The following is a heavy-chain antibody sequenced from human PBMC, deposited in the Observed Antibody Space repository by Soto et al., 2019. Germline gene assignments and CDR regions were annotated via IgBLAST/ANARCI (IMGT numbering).Heavy chain of an antibody. CDR1: GYTFSTSG. V-gene: IGHV1-18*01. CDR2: ISTYNGDT. D-gene: IGHD2-15*01. Sequence: QVQLVQSGAEVRKPGASVKVSCKASGYTFSTSGMSWLRQAPGQGLEWMGWISTYNGDTNDAPKFQDRVTMPSDTSTSTVYMVLRSRRSDDTAVYYCARAGAAPYYYYGMDVWGQGTRVTVSS. CDR3: ARAGAAPYYYYGMDV. J-gene: IGHJ6*02.